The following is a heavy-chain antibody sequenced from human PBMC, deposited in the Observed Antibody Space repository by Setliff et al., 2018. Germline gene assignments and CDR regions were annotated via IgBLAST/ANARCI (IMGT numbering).Heavy chain of an antibody. J-gene: IGHJ4*02. V-gene: IGHV3-7*03. CDR3: ARRHIGVIIGYYFDY. Sequence: GGSLRLSCAASGFTFDDYGMSWVRQAPGKGLEWVANIKEDGSEKYYVDSVKGRFTISRDNAKNSLYLQMNSLRAEDTAVYYCARRHIGVIIGYYFDYWGQGTLVTVSS. D-gene: IGHD3-3*01. CDR1: GFTFDDYG. CDR2: IKEDGSEK.